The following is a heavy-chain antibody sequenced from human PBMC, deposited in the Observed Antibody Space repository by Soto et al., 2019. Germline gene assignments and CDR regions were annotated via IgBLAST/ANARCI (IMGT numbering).Heavy chain of an antibody. CDR3: VIQRTTVPNQAHFDY. V-gene: IGHV4-39*01. CDR1: GGSVTNSSYY. CDR2: VYYRGRS. Sequence: PETLSLTCTVSGGSVTNSSYYWGWIRQSPGKGLEWIGSVYYRGRSYSKSSVKSRVTISVDTSKDRFSLSLNSVTASDTAVYFCVIQRTTVPNQAHFDYWGPGALVTVSS. D-gene: IGHD4-17*01. J-gene: IGHJ4*02.